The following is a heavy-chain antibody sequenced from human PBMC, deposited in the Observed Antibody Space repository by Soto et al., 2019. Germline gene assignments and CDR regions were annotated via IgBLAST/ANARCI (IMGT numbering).Heavy chain of an antibody. D-gene: IGHD6-13*01. J-gene: IGHJ4*02. V-gene: IGHV4-31*03. CDR1: GGSISSGGYY. CDR3: ARDLKGAAAGIGY. Sequence: SETLSLTCTVSGGSISSGGYYWSWIRQHPGKGLEWIGYIYYSGSTYYNPSLKSRVTISVDTSKNQFSLKLSSVTAANTAVYYCARDLKGAAAGIGYWGQGTLVTVSS. CDR2: IYYSGST.